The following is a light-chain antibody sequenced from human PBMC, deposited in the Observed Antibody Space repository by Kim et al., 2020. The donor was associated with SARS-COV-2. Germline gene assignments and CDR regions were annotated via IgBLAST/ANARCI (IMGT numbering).Light chain of an antibody. CDR1: QSVGSSL. V-gene: IGKV3-20*01. CDR3: QQYGSSPYS. CDR2: EAF. Sequence: LSPGERATLSCRASQSVGSSLLAWYQQKPGQAPRLLIYEAFKRVAGIPDRFSGSGSGTDFTLTISRPEPEDFAMYDCQQYGSSPYSFGQGTKLEIK. J-gene: IGKJ2*03.